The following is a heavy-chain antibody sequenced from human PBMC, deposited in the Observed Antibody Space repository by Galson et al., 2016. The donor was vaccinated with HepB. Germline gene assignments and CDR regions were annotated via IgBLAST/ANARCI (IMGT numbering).Heavy chain of an antibody. J-gene: IGHJ4*02. Sequence: QSGAEVKKPGESLRISCKGSGYSFSSYWINWVRQMPGKGLEWMGRIDPSDSYTNYSPSFQGHVTISTDRSVSTVYLQWSSLRASDTAMDFCARPRGYDNYVDYGGQGTLVTVSS. CDR2: IDPSDSYT. V-gene: IGHV5-10-1*01. CDR3: ARPRGYDNYVDY. D-gene: IGHD5-12*01. CDR1: GYSFSSYW.